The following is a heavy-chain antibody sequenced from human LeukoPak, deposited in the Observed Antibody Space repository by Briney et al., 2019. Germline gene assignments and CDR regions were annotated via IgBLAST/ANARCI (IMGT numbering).Heavy chain of an antibody. CDR2: INHSGST. CDR1: GGSLSGYY. V-gene: IGHV4-34*01. J-gene: IGHJ6*03. Sequence: SETLSLTCAVYGGSLSGYYWSWIRQPPGKGLEWIGEINHSGSTNYNPSLKSRVTISVDTSKNQFSLKLSSVTAADTAVYYCARGGYYYYYYMDVWGKGTTVTVSS. CDR3: ARGGYYYYYYMDV.